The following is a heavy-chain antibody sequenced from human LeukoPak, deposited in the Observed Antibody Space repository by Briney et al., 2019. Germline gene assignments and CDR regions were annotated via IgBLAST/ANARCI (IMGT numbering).Heavy chain of an antibody. CDR2: ISFDGNNK. Sequence: GGSLRLSCAASGFTFSSYGMHWVRQAPGKGLEWVAVISFDGNNKYYADSVKGRFTISRDNSKNTLYLQMNSLSAEDTAVYYCARVFGILWFGESSNRFGPWGQGTLVTGSS. CDR3: ARVFGILWFGESSNRFGP. CDR1: GFTFSSYG. V-gene: IGHV3-30*03. D-gene: IGHD3-10*01. J-gene: IGHJ5*02.